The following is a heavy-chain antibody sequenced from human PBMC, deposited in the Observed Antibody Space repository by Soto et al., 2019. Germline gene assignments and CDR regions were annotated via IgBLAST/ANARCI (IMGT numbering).Heavy chain of an antibody. CDR2: ISYDGTTK. CDR3: ASRTITDIDY. CDR1: GFTFSTYT. D-gene: IGHD3-10*01. V-gene: IGHV3-30-3*01. Sequence: QVHLVESGGGVVPPGRSLRLSCAASGFTFSTYTMHWVRQAPGKGPEWVALISYDGTTKYYGDSVKGRFIISRDNSQNILYLEMNGLRAEDTAVYYCASRTITDIDYWGQGTLVTVSS. J-gene: IGHJ4*02.